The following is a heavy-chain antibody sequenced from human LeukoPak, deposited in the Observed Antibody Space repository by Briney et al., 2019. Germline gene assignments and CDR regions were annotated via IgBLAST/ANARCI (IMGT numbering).Heavy chain of an antibody. CDR2: ISAYNGNT. CDR3: ARDEWDYYDSSGYLSWDY. V-gene: IGHV1-18*01. CDR1: GYTFTSYG. D-gene: IGHD3-22*01. Sequence: GASVKVSCKASGYTFTSYGISWVRQAPGQGLEWMGWISAYNGNTNYAQKLQGRVTMTTDTSTSTAYMELRSLRSDDTAVYYCARDEWDYYDSSGYLSWDYWGQGTLVTVSS. J-gene: IGHJ4*02.